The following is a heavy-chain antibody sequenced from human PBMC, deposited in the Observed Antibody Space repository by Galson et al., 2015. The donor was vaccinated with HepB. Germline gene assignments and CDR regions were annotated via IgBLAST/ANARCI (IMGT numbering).Heavy chain of an antibody. CDR2: ISPNNGNT. CDR3: ARSTVTTSSDWFDP. Sequence: VKVSCKASGYTFSNYGITWVRQAPGQGLEWMGLISPNNGNTNYAQKFQGRVTMTIDTSTSTAYMALRSLRSDDTAVYYCARSTVTTSSDWFDPWGQGTLVTVSS. D-gene: IGHD4-11*01. CDR1: GYTFSNYG. J-gene: IGHJ5*02. V-gene: IGHV1-18*01.